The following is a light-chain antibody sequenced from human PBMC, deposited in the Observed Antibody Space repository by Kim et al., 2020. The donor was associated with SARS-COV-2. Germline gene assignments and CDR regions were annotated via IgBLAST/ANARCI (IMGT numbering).Light chain of an antibody. V-gene: IGLV2-14*03. CDR3: TSYTTSSTLWL. J-gene: IGLJ3*02. Sequence: QSVLTQPASVSGSPGQSITISCTGTSSDVGGYNYVSWYQQHPGKAPKLMIYDVSNRPSGVSKRFSGSKSGNTASLTISGLQAEDEADYYCTSYTTSSTLWLFGGGTQLTVL. CDR2: DVS. CDR1: SSDVGGYNY.